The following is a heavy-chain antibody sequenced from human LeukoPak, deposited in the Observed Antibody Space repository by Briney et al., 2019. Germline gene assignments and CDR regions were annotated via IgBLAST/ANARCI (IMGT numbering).Heavy chain of an antibody. CDR3: ARVDCSGGSCYLTTTYYYYYMDV. D-gene: IGHD2-15*01. Sequence: ASVKVSCKASGGTFSNYAISWVRQAPGQGLEWMGWISAYNGNTNYAQKLQGRVTMTTDTSTSTAYMELRSLRSDDTAVYYCARVDCSGGSCYLTTTYYYYYMDVWGKGTTVTVSS. CDR2: ISAYNGNT. V-gene: IGHV1-18*01. CDR1: GGTFSNYA. J-gene: IGHJ6*03.